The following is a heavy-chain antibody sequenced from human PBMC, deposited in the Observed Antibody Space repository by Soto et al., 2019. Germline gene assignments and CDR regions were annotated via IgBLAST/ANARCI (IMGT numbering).Heavy chain of an antibody. J-gene: IGHJ4*02. Sequence: QLQLQESGPRLVKPSETLSLTCTVSGVSISSSSYFWGWIRQPPGKGLEWIGSIHYSGSTYYNPSLKSRVTISVDTSKNQFSLKLSSVTAADTAVYYCARQKDYYDSSGDSYFDYWGQGTLVTVSS. CDR3: ARQKDYYDSSGDSYFDY. CDR1: GVSISSSSYF. CDR2: IHYSGST. D-gene: IGHD3-22*01. V-gene: IGHV4-39*01.